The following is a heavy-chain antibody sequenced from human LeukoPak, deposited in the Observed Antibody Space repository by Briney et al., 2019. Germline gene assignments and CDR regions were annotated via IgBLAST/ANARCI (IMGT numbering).Heavy chain of an antibody. D-gene: IGHD3-9*01. V-gene: IGHV3-23*01. CDR2: ISGGGDTT. CDR3: ARRGDILTDYAFDY. Sequence: GGSLRLSCAASGLTFRAYGMSWVRQAPGKGLEWVSSISGGGDTTYYADSVRGRFTISRDNSKNTMYLQMNSLRAEDTAVYYCARRGDILTDYAFDYWGQGTLVTVSS. J-gene: IGHJ4*02. CDR1: GLTFRAYG.